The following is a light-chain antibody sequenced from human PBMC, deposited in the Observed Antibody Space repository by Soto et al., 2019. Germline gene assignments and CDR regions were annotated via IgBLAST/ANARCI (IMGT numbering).Light chain of an antibody. Sequence: DIVMTQSPLSLPVTLGQPASISCRSSQSLLHSDGNTYLSWLQQRPGQPPRVLIYKISQRISGVPDRFSGSGAGTYFTLKISRVEAEDVGVYYCLQATQLRTFGQGTQLEIK. CDR1: QSLLHSDGNTY. J-gene: IGKJ2*02. CDR2: KIS. CDR3: LQATQLRT. V-gene: IGKV2-24*01.